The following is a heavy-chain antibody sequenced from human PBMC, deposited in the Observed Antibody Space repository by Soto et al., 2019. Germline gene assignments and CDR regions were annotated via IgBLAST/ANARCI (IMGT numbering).Heavy chain of an antibody. CDR3: ARKELPAANWLDT. J-gene: IGHJ5*02. CDR1: GDTFSNYG. V-gene: IGHV1-18*01. D-gene: IGHD2-2*01. Sequence: ASAKVSCNNSGDTFSNYGITWVRHAPGQGLEWMEWISAYHGNTKYAQKVQGRVTMTTDTSTSKAYMELRSLRTDDTAVYYCARKELPAANWLDTGGQGTLVTV. CDR2: ISAYHGNT.